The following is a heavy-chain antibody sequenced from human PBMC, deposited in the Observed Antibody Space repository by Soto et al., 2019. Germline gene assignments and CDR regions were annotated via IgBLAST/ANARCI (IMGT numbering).Heavy chain of an antibody. CDR3: ATSTWYAFDI. CDR1: GFTFSHSI. J-gene: IGHJ3*02. Sequence: PGGSLRLSCAASGFTFSHSIINWVRQAPGQGLEWVSSISGSSDFLYYADSVKGRFTISRDTATNSLYLQMNSLRAEDTAVYYCATSTWYAFDIWGQGTMVTVSS. V-gene: IGHV3-21*01. D-gene: IGHD6-13*01. CDR2: ISGSSDFL.